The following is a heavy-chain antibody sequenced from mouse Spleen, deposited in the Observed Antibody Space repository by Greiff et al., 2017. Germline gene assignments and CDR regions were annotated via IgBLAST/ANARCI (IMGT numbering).Heavy chain of an antibody. CDR3: ARLYYYGYDGLDY. Sequence: QVQLQQPGAELVRPGSSVKLSCKASGYTFTSYWMHWVKQRPIQGLEWIGNIDPSDSETHYNQKFKDKATLTVDKSSSTAYMQLSSLTSEDSAVYYCARLYYYGYDGLDYWGQGTTLTVSS. CDR2: IDPSDSET. CDR1: GYTFTSYW. V-gene: IGHV1-52*01. J-gene: IGHJ2*01. D-gene: IGHD2-2*01.